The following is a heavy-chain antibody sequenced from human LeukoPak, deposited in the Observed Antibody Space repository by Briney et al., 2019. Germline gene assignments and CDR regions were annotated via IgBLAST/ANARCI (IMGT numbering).Heavy chain of an antibody. CDR2: INPNSGGT. CDR1: GYTFTGYY. CDR3: ARVMGIAAAGTFDY. D-gene: IGHD6-13*01. Sequence: ASVKVSCKASGYTFTGYYMHWVRQAPGQGLEWMGWINPNSGGTNYAQKFQGRVTMTRDTFISTAYMELSRLRSDDTAVYYCARVMGIAAAGTFDYWGQGTLVTVSS. V-gene: IGHV1-2*02. J-gene: IGHJ4*02.